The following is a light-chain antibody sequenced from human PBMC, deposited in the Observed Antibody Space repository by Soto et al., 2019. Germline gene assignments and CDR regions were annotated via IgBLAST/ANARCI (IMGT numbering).Light chain of an antibody. CDR2: DTS. J-gene: IGKJ1*01. Sequence: EIVLTQSPATLSLFPGERATLSFRASQSLSSSLAWYQQKPGQAPRVLIYDTSTRATGIPARFSGSGSGTDFTLTISSLEPEDSAVYYCHQRSNWWTFGQGTKVDI. CDR1: QSLSSS. CDR3: HQRSNWWT. V-gene: IGKV3-11*01.